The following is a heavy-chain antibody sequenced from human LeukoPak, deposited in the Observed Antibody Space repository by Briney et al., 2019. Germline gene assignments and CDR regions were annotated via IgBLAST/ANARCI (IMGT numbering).Heavy chain of an antibody. Sequence: GESLKISCKGSGYSFTSYWIGWVRQMPGKGLEWMGIIYPGDSDTRYSPSFQGQVTISADKSISTAYLQWSSLKASDTAMYYCAREDAQGSSGYPYYYGMDVWGQGTTVTVSS. CDR1: GYSFTSYW. CDR3: AREDAQGSSGYPYYYGMDV. J-gene: IGHJ6*02. CDR2: IYPGDSDT. D-gene: IGHD3-22*01. V-gene: IGHV5-51*01.